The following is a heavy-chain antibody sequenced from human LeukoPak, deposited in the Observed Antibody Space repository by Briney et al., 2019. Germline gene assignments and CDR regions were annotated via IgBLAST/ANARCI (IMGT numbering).Heavy chain of an antibody. D-gene: IGHD7-27*01. J-gene: IGHJ3*02. CDR2: ISSSSSYI. CDR1: GFTFGTYS. CDR3: ARSSTGDRGDYDAFDI. V-gene: IGHV3-21*01. Sequence: GGSLRLSCAASGFTFGTYSMNWVRQAPGKGLEWVSSISSSSSYIYYADSVKGRFTISRDNAKNSLYLQMNSLRAEDTAVYYCARSSTGDRGDYDAFDIWGQGTMVTVSS.